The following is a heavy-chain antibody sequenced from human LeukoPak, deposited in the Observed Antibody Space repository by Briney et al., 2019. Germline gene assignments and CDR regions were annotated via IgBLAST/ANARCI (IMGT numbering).Heavy chain of an antibody. V-gene: IGHV1-8*02. CDR2: MSPNSGNT. Sequence: GASVKVSCKASGYTFTSYGISWVRQAPGQGLEWMGWMSPNSGNTGYAQKFQGRVTMTRNTSIGTAYMELTSLRSEDTAVYYCARALSGCVLCFDYWGQGTLVTVSS. CDR3: ARALSGCVLCFDY. D-gene: IGHD6-19*01. J-gene: IGHJ4*02. CDR1: GYTFTSYG.